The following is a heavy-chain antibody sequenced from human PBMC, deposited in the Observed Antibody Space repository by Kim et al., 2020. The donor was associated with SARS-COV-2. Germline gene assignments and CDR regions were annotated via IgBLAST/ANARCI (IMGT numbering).Heavy chain of an antibody. Sequence: GGSLRLSCAASGFTFSSYWMHWVRQAPGKGLVWVSRINSDGSSTSYADSVKGRFTISRDNAKNTLYLQMNSLRAEDTAVYYCARDPGIAAAGGYYYGMDVWGQGTTVTVSS. V-gene: IGHV3-74*01. J-gene: IGHJ6*02. CDR1: GFTFSSYW. CDR2: INSDGSST. D-gene: IGHD6-13*01. CDR3: ARDPGIAAAGGYYYGMDV.